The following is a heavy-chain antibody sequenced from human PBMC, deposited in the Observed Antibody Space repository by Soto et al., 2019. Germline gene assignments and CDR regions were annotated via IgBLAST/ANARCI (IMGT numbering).Heavy chain of an antibody. J-gene: IGHJ4*02. CDR3: ARESSSGYYPDY. CDR1: GFTFSSYS. D-gene: IGHD3-22*01. CDR2: ISSSSSYI. Sequence: EVQLVESGGGLVKPGGSLRLSCAASGFTFSSYSMNWVRQAPGKGLEWVSSISSSSSYIYYADSVKGRFTISRDSAKNSLYLQMNSLRAEDTAVYYCARESSSGYYPDYWGQGTLVTVSS. V-gene: IGHV3-21*01.